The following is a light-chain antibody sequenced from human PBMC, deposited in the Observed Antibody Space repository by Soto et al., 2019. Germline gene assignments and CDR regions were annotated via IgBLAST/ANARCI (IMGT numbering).Light chain of an antibody. CDR1: QSVSSY. CDR3: QHYNNWPPWT. V-gene: IGKV3-15*01. Sequence: EIVLTQSPATLSLSPGERATLSCRASQSVSSYLAWYQQKPGQAPRLLIYDASTRATGIPARFSGSGSGTEFTLTISSLQSEDFAVYYCQHYNNWPPWTFGQGTKVDIK. J-gene: IGKJ1*01. CDR2: DAS.